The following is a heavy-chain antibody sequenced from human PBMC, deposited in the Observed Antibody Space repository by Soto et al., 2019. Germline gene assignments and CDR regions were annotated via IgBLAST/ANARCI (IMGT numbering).Heavy chain of an antibody. Sequence: EVQLVESGGGLVRPGRSLRLPCAASGFTFDDYAMHWVRQAPGKGLEWVSGISWNSAFIGYADSVKGRFPVSRDNAKNFLYLEITSLRAEDTALYYCAKDRGSPRFGVVDVLTFYYPDVDVWGHGTTVTVSS. D-gene: IGHD3-3*01. CDR3: AKDRGSPRFGVVDVLTFYYPDVDV. V-gene: IGHV3-9*01. CDR2: ISWNSAFI. CDR1: GFTFDDYA. J-gene: IGHJ6*02.